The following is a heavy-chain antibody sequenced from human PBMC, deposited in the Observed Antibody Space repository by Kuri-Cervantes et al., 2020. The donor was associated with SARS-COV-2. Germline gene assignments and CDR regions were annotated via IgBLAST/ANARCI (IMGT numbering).Heavy chain of an antibody. CDR3: GLPRGYSYGYISFGAIDY. V-gene: IGHV3-30*02. Sequence: GESLKISCAASGFTVSSYGMHWVRQAPGKGLEWVAFIRYDGSNKYYADSVKGRFTISRDNSKNTLYLQMNSLRAEDTAVYYCGLPRGYSYGYISFGAIDYWGQGTLVTVSS. J-gene: IGHJ4*02. CDR2: IRYDGSNK. CDR1: GFTVSSYG. D-gene: IGHD5-18*01.